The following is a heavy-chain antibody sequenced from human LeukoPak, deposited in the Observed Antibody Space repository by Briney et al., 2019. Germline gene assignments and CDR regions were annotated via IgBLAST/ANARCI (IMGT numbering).Heavy chain of an antibody. D-gene: IGHD6-13*01. J-gene: IGHJ3*02. CDR2: ISAYNGNT. CDR3: ARGTQQLTPRDAFDI. Sequence: ASVKVSCKASGYTFTSYGISWVRQAPGQGLEWMGWISAYNGNTNYAQKLQGRVTMTTDTSTSTAYMELRSLRSDDTAVYYCARGTQQLTPRDAFDIWGQGTMVTVSS. V-gene: IGHV1-18*01. CDR1: GYTFTSYG.